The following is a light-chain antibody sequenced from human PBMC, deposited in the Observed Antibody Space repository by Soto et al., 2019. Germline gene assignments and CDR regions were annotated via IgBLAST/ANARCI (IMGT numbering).Light chain of an antibody. CDR3: SSFTTGTAFVL. Sequence: QSVLTQPASVSGSPGQSITISCTGTSSDITYYNYVSWYQQLPGKAPKLMIYDVSNRPSGVSNRFSGSKSGNTASLTISGLQAEDEVYYYCSSFTTGTAFVLFGGGTKLTVL. CDR2: DVS. J-gene: IGLJ2*01. CDR1: SSDITYYNY. V-gene: IGLV2-14*03.